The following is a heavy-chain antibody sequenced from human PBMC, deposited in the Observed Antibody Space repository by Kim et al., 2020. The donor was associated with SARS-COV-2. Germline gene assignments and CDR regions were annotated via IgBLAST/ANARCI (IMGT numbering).Heavy chain of an antibody. CDR2: IYYSGST. V-gene: IGHV4-39*01. CDR1: GGSISSSSYY. Sequence: SETLSLTCTVSGGSISSSSYYWGWIRQPPGKGLEWIGSIYYSGSTYYNPSLKSRVTISVDTSKNQFSLKLSSVTAADAAVYYCARRLGRIADVWGQGTTVTVSS. D-gene: IGHD7-27*01. CDR3: ARRLGRIADV. J-gene: IGHJ6*02.